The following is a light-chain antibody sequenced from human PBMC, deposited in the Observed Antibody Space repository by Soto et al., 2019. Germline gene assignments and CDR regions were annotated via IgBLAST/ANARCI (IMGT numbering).Light chain of an antibody. CDR1: KLGDKY. CDR2: QDN. Sequence: SYELTQPPSVSVSPGQTASITCSGDKLGDKYACWYQQKPGQSPVLVIYQDNKRPSGIPERFSGSNSGNTATLTISETQAMDEADYYCQAWDASTPEVFGTGTKLTVL. J-gene: IGLJ1*01. CDR3: QAWDASTPEV. V-gene: IGLV3-1*01.